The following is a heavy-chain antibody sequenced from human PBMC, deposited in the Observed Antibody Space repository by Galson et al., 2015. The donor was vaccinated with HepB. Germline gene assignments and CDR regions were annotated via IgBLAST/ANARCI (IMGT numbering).Heavy chain of an antibody. V-gene: IGHV1-2*06. CDR2: INPNNGGTGGT. D-gene: IGHD1-26*01. J-gene: IGHJ4*02. CDR3: ARDSGSYLSLGFYDY. Sequence: MGRINPNNGGTGGTNYAQKFQGRVTMTRDTSISTAYMELSRLRSDDTAVYYCARDSGSYLSLGFYDYWGQGPLVTVSS.